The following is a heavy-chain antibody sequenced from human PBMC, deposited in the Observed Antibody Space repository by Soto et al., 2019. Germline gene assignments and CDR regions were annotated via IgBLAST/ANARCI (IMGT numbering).Heavy chain of an antibody. CDR3: ARDSLLMDGGTTSRYYYGMDV. V-gene: IGHV3-33*01. D-gene: IGHD1-1*01. J-gene: IGHJ6*02. CDR1: GFTFSSYG. Sequence: PGGSLRLSCAASGFTFSSYGMHWVRQAPGKGLEWVAVIWYDGSNKYYADSVKGRFTISRDNSKNTLYLQMNSLRAEDTAVYYCARDSLLMDGGTTSRYYYGMDVWGQGTTVTVSS. CDR2: IWYDGSNK.